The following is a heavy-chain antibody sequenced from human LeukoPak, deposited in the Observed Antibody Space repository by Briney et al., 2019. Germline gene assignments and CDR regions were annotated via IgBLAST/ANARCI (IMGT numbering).Heavy chain of an antibody. CDR1: GGTFSSYA. CDR2: IIPIFGTA. D-gene: IGHD4-17*01. V-gene: IGHV1-69*13. J-gene: IGHJ6*03. CDR3: ARARGDYGDYQPLDYYYMDV. Sequence: SVKVSRKASGGTFSSYAISWVRQAPGQGLEWMGGIIPIFGTANYAQKFQGRVTITADESTSTAYMELSSLRSEDTAVYYCARARGDYGDYQPLDYYYMDVWGKGTTVTVSS.